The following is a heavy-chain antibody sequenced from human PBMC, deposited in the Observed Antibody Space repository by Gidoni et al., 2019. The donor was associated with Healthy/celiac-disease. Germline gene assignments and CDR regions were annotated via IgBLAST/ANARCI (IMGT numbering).Heavy chain of an antibody. D-gene: IGHD6-19*01. J-gene: IGHJ3*02. CDR1: GFTFSSYG. CDR3: ARAYSSGWYDAFDI. CDR2: IWYDGSNK. Sequence: QVQLVESGGGVVQPGRSLGLSCAASGFTFSSYGMHWVRQAPGKGLEWVAVIWYDGSNKYYADSVKGRFTISRDNSKNTLYLQMNSLRAEDTAVYYCARAYSSGWYDAFDIWGQGTMVTVFS. V-gene: IGHV3-33*01.